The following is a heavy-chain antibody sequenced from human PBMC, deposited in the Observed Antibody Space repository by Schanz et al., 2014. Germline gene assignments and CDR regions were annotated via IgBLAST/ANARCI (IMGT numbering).Heavy chain of an antibody. D-gene: IGHD3-16*01. V-gene: IGHV3-11*01. J-gene: IGHJ4*02. CDR1: GFTYSDYH. CDR2: ISTSTNTI. Sequence: QVQLVDSGGGLVNPGGSLRLSCAASGFTYSDYHMSWIRQAPGKGLELVSYISTSTNTIYYTDSVKGRFTISRDNAKTSLYLQMNSLTAEDTAVYYCARGRVTGLNFVDYGGQGTLVTVSS. CDR3: ARGRVTGLNFVDY.